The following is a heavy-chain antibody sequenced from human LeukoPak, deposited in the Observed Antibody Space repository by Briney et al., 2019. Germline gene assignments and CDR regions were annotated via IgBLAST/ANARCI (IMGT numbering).Heavy chain of an antibody. J-gene: IGHJ4*02. D-gene: IGHD3-10*02. CDR1: AFTFSNYW. CDR3: ARVSALFGLPVHFDY. V-gene: IGHV3-7*01. CDR2: IKQDGSDK. Sequence: PGGSLRLSCAASAFTFSNYWMSWVRQAPGKGLEWVANIKQDGSDKYYVDSVKGRFTISSDSAKNSLFLQMNSLRAEDTAVYYCARVSALFGLPVHFDYWGQGTLVTVSS.